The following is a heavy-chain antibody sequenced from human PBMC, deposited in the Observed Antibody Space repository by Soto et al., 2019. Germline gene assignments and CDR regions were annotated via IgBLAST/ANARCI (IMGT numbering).Heavy chain of an antibody. V-gene: IGHV2-5*02. CDR3: AHSVIRSVFGLVTTTAIYFHF. J-gene: IGHJ4*02. D-gene: IGHD3-3*01. CDR1: GFSLTTSGVG. CDR2: IYWDDDK. Sequence: QITLNESGPTVVRPTETLTLTCRFSGFSLTTSGVGVGWIRQSPGKAPEWLALIYWDDDKRYSASLKSRLTITKDTSKNQVVLTVSDLDPTDTATYYCAHSVIRSVFGLVTTTAIYFHFWGQGTPVAVSS.